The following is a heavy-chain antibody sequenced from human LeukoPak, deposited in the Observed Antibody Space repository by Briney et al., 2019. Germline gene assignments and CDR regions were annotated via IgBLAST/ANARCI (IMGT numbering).Heavy chain of an antibody. J-gene: IGHJ5*02. D-gene: IGHD1-26*01. CDR1: GGSFSGYY. V-gene: IGHV4-34*01. CDR2: INHSGST. Sequence: SETLSLTCAVYGGSFSGYYWSWIRQPPGKGLEWIGEINHSGSTNYNPSLKSRVTISVDTSKNQFSLKLSSVTAADTAVYYCARGGNYWPQWWFDPWGRGTLVSVSS. CDR3: ARGGNYWPQWWFDP.